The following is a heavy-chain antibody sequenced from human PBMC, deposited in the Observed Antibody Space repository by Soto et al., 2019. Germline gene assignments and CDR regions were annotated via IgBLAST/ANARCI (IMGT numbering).Heavy chain of an antibody. Sequence: PAETLSLTCTVSGGSISSYYWSWIRQPPGKGLEWIGYIYYSGSTYYNPSLKSRVTISVDTSKNQFSLKLSSVTAADTAVYYCARRSTKSYYYDSSGYSYWGQGTLVTVSS. CDR3: ARRSTKSYYYDSSGYSY. V-gene: IGHV4-59*04. J-gene: IGHJ4*02. CDR2: IYYSGST. D-gene: IGHD3-22*01. CDR1: GGSISSYY.